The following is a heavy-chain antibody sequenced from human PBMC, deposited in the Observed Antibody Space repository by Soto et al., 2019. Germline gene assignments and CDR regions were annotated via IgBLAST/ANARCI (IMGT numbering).Heavy chain of an antibody. J-gene: IGHJ6*02. V-gene: IGHV3-23*01. CDR3: ARKAGGYYYGMDV. CDR2: ISGSGGST. Sequence: GGSLRLSCAASGFTFSSYAVSWVRQAPGKGLEWVSAISGSGGSTYYADSVKGRFTISRDNSKNTLYLQMNSLRAEDTAVYYCARKAGGYYYGMDVWGQGTTVTVSS. CDR1: GFTFSSYA. D-gene: IGHD3-10*01.